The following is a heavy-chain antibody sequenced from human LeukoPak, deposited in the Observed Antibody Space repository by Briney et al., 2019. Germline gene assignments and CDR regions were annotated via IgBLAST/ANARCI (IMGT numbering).Heavy chain of an antibody. V-gene: IGHV1-69*05. Sequence: EASVKVSCKASGGTVSSYAISWVRQAPGQGLEWMGRIIPIFGTANYAQKFQGRVTITTDESTSTAYMELSSLRSEDTAVYYCAREGLPGDYSVFDYWGQGTLVTVSS. CDR3: AREGLPGDYSVFDY. J-gene: IGHJ4*02. CDR1: GGTVSSYA. CDR2: IIPIFGTA. D-gene: IGHD4-17*01.